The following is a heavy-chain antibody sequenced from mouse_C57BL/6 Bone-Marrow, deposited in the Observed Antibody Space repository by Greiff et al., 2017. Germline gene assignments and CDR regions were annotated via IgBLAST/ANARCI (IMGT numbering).Heavy chain of an antibody. CDR3: ARDPIPHYGYYDY. V-gene: IGHV5-4*01. CDR2: ISDGGSYT. J-gene: IGHJ2*01. D-gene: IGHD2-3*01. Sequence: EVQLVESGGGLVKPGGSLKLSCAASGFTFSSYAMSWVRQTPEKRLEWVATISDGGSYTYYPDNVKGRFTISRDNAKNNLYLQMSHLKSEDTAMYYCARDPIPHYGYYDYWGQGTTLTVSS. CDR1: GFTFSSYA.